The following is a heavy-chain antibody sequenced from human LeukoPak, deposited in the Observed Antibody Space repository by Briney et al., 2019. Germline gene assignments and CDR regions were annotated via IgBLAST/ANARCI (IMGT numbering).Heavy chain of an antibody. D-gene: IGHD6-6*01. CDR1: GFIFGDYV. J-gene: IGHJ4*02. Sequence: GRSLRLSCVASGFIFGDYVLNWVRQAPGKGLEWVGFIRSKGYGGTTEYAASVKGRFTISRDDFKSIAYLQMNSLKTEDTAVYYCTRVGYSSSYYFDYWGQGTLSPSPQ. V-gene: IGHV3-49*04. CDR3: TRVGYSSSYYFDY. CDR2: IRSKGYGGTT.